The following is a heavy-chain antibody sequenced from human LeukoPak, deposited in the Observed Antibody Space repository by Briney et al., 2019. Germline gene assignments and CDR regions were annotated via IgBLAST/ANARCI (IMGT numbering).Heavy chain of an antibody. CDR1: GYTFTSYD. Sequence: ASVKVSCKASGYTFTSYDINWVRQATGQGLEWMGWMNPNSGNTGYAQKFQGRVTMTRNTSISTAYMELSSLRSEDTAVYYCATGKIVRGVRLFDYWGQGTLVTVSS. CDR3: ATGKIVRGVRLFDY. D-gene: IGHD3-10*01. V-gene: IGHV1-8*01. J-gene: IGHJ4*02. CDR2: MNPNSGNT.